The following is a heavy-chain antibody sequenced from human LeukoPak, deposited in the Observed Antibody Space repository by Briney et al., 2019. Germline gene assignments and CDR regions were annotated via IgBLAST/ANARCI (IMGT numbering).Heavy chain of an antibody. J-gene: IGHJ4*02. CDR1: GYTLTELS. Sequence: ASVKVSCKVSGYTLTELSMHWVRQAPGKGLEWMGGFDPEDGETIYAQKFQGRVTMTEDTSTDTAYMELSSLRSEDTAVYYCATXXXVGATTAYYFDYWGQGTLVTVSS. D-gene: IGHD1-26*01. CDR2: FDPEDGET. V-gene: IGHV1-24*01. CDR3: ATXXXVGATTAYYFDY.